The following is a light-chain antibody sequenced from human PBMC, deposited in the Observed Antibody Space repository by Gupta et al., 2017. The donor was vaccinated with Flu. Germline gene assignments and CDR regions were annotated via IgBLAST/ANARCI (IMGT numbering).Light chain of an antibody. J-gene: IGLJ2*01. CDR3: QSYDSSLSGSV. CDR2: GNS. V-gene: IGLV1-40*01. CDR1: SSNIGAGYD. Sequence: QSVLTQPPSVSGAPGQRVTISCTGSSSNIGAGYDVHWYQQLPGTAPKLLIYGNSNRPSGVPDRFSGSKSGTSASLAITGLQAEDEAEYYCQSYDSSLSGSVFGGGIKLTVL.